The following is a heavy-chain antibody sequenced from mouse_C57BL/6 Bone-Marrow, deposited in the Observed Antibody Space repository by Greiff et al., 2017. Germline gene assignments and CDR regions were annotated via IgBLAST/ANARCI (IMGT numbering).Heavy chain of an antibody. D-gene: IGHD2-2*01. V-gene: IGHV1-55*01. Sequence: VQLQQPGAELVKPGASVKMSCKASGYTFTSYWITWVKQRPGQGLEWIGDIYPGSGSTNYNEKFKSKATLTVDTSSSTAYMQLSSLTSADSAVYYCAKIYYGYFYAMDYWGQGTSVTVSS. J-gene: IGHJ4*01. CDR3: AKIYYGYFYAMDY. CDR2: IYPGSGST. CDR1: GYTFTSYW.